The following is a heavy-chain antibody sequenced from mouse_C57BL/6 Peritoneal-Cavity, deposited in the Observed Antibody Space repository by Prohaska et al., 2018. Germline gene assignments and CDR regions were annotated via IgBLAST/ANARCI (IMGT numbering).Heavy chain of an antibody. Sequence: RPVSSVKLSCKASCYTFTSYWMDWVKQRPGHGLEWIGNIYPSDSETHYNQKFKDKATLTVDKTSSTAYMLLGSLTSEESAVYYSARDYDFDYWGQGTTLTVSS. J-gene: IGHJ2*01. V-gene: IGHV1-61*01. CDR3: ARDYDFDY. CDR2: IYPSDSET. CDR1: CYTFTSYW. D-gene: IGHD1-1*01.